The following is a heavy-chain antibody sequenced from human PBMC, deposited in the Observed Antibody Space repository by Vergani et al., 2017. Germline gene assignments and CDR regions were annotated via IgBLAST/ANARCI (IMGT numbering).Heavy chain of an antibody. Sequence: QVQLVESRGGVVQPGRSLRLSCAASGFTFSSYGMHWVRQAPGKGLEWVAVIWYDGSNKYYADSVKGRFTISRDNSKNTLYLQMNSLRAEDTAVYYCAKDLGRLGDAFDIWGQGTMVTVSS. D-gene: IGHD7-27*01. CDR1: GFTFSSYG. CDR3: AKDLGRLGDAFDI. CDR2: IWYDGSNK. V-gene: IGHV3-33*06. J-gene: IGHJ3*02.